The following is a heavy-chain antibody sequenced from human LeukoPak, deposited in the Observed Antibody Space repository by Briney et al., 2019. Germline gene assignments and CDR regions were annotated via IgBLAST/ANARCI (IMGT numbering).Heavy chain of an antibody. Sequence: PGGSLRLSCAASGFTFSSYAMSWVRQAPGKGLEWASAISGSGGSTYYADSVKGRFTISRDNSKNTLYLQMNSLRAEDTAVYYCAKGKVNHDGALDAWGQGTLVTVSS. CDR3: AKGKVNHDGALDA. CDR2: ISGSGGST. V-gene: IGHV3-23*01. CDR1: GFTFSSYA. J-gene: IGHJ3*01. D-gene: IGHD2-21*01.